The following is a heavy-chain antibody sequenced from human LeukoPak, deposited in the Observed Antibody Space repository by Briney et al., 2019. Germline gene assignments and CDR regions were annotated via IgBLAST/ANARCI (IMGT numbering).Heavy chain of an antibody. V-gene: IGHV3-15*01. Sequence: GGSLRLSCAASGFTFSDAWITWVRQAPGKGLEWVGRIKSRTDGGTIDYAAPVKGRFTISRDGSKNTLSLLMNSLKTDDTAVYYCTTGLISRFDYWGQGTLVTVSS. CDR1: GFTFSDAW. CDR3: TTGLISRFDY. CDR2: IKSRTDGGTI. D-gene: IGHD2-2*01. J-gene: IGHJ4*02.